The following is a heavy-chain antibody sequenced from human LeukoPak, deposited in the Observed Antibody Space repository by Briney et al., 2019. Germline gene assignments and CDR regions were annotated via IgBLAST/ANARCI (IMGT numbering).Heavy chain of an antibody. Sequence: SETLSLTCTVSGGSISSGDYYWSWIRQPPGKGLEWIGYIYYSGSTYYNPPLKSRVTISVDTSKNQFSLKLSSVTAADTAVYYCARVSAPDDAFDIWGQGTMVTVSS. CDR1: GGSISSGDYY. J-gene: IGHJ3*02. D-gene: IGHD1-14*01. CDR3: ARVSAPDDAFDI. CDR2: IYYSGST. V-gene: IGHV4-30-4*01.